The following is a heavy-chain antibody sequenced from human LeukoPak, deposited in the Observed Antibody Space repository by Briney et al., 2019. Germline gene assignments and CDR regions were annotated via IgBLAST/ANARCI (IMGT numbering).Heavy chain of an antibody. Sequence: GASVKVSCKASGYTFTSYDINWVRQATGQGLEWMGWMNPNSGNTGYAQKFQGRVTMTRNTSISTAYMELSNLRSEDTAVYYCARGQYSSSSVDYWGQGTLVTVPS. CDR1: GYTFTSYD. CDR2: MNPNSGNT. D-gene: IGHD6-6*01. J-gene: IGHJ4*02. V-gene: IGHV1-8*01. CDR3: ARGQYSSSSVDY.